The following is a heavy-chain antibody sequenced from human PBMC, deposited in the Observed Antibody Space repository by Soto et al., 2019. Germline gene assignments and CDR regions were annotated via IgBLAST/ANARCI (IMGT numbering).Heavy chain of an antibody. CDR3: VRGTYTSSWYGDY. CDR1: GFTLSDHY. V-gene: IGHV3-72*01. D-gene: IGHD6-13*01. J-gene: IGHJ4*02. CDR2: SRNKPSSYTT. Sequence: GGSLRLSCTASGFTLSDHYMDWVRQAPGKGLEWVGRSRNKPSSYTTEYAASGKDRFTISRDDSKNSLYLQMNSLKTEDAAVYYCVRGTYTSSWYGDYWGQGTLVTVSS.